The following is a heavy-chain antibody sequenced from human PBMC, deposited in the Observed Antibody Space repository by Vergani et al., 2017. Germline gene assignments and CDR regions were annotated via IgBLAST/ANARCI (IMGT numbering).Heavy chain of an antibody. D-gene: IGHD2-15*01. CDR3: ARDLAYCHEGSCAL. J-gene: IGHJ4*02. CDR1: GFTFDDYG. V-gene: IGHV3-30*02. CDR2: VLFDGSNE. Sequence: VQLVESGGGVVRPGGSLRLSCAASGFTFDDYGMSWVRQAPGKGLEWVAYVLFDGSNEYYADSVKGRFIVSRDNSNDALYLQMNSLRTDDTAVYYCARDLAYCHEGSCALWGQGSVVTVSS.